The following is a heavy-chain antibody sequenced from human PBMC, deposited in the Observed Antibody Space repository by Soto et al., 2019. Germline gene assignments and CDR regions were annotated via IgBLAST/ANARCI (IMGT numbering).Heavy chain of an antibody. V-gene: IGHV3-23*01. D-gene: IGHD5-18*01. CDR2: ISASGGST. CDR1: GFTFITYA. Sequence: GGSLRLSCAASGFTFITYAMSWVRQAPGKGLEWVSAISASGGSTYYADSVQGRFTISRDNSKNTLYLQMSSLRAEDTAVYYCAKDRGSGYSYGYFDYWGQGTPVTVSS. J-gene: IGHJ4*02. CDR3: AKDRGSGYSYGYFDY.